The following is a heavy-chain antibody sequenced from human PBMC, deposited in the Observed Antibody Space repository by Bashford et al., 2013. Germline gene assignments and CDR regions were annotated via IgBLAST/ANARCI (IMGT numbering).Heavy chain of an antibody. Sequence: SVKVSCKASGGTFSSYAISWVRQAPGQGLEWMGGIIPIFGTANYAQKFQGRVTITADESTSTAYMELSSLRSEDTAVYYCARSDYGDSNWYFDLWGRGTLVTVSS. CDR1: GGTFSSYA. CDR3: ARSDYGDSNWYFDL. V-gene: IGHV1-69*13. CDR2: IIPIFGTA. D-gene: IGHD4-17*01. J-gene: IGHJ2*01.